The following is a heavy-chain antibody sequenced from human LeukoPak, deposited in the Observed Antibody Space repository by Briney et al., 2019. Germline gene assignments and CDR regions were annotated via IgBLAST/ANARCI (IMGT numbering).Heavy chain of an antibody. V-gene: IGHV3-7*04. CDR3: ARDFGGYYAEEWFDP. Sequence: GGSLRLSCAASGLTFSSYWMSWVRQAPGKGLEWVANIKQDGSEKYYVDSVKGRFTISRDNAKNSLYLQMNSLRAEDTAVYYCARDFGGYYAEEWFDPWGQGTLVTVSS. D-gene: IGHD2-2*01. J-gene: IGHJ5*02. CDR1: GLTFSSYW. CDR2: IKQDGSEK.